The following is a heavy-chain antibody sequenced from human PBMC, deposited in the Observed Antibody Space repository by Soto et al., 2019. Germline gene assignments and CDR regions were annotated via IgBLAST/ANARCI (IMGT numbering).Heavy chain of an antibody. D-gene: IGHD4-17*01. Sequence: SETLSLTCVVSGGPISSGDYYWSWIRQPPGKGLEWIGYIYYSGSTYYNPSLKSRVTISVDTSKNQFSLKLSSVTAADTAVYYCARGRLWTTVVPNFDYWGQGTLVTVSS. V-gene: IGHV4-30-4*01. CDR2: IYYSGST. J-gene: IGHJ4*02. CDR1: GGPISSGDYY. CDR3: ARGRLWTTVVPNFDY.